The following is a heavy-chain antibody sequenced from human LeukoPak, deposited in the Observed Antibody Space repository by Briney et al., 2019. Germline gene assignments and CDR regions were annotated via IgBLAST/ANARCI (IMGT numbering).Heavy chain of an antibody. Sequence: PGGSLRLSCAASGFTFSSYSMNWVRQAPGKGLEWVSYISSSSSTIYYADSVKGRFTISRDNSKNTLYLQMNSLRAEDTAVYYCAKDRRLYDYGSGSYFDYWGQGTLVTVSS. CDR1: GFTFSSYS. V-gene: IGHV3-48*01. J-gene: IGHJ4*02. CDR3: AKDRRLYDYGSGSYFDY. D-gene: IGHD3-10*01. CDR2: ISSSSSTI.